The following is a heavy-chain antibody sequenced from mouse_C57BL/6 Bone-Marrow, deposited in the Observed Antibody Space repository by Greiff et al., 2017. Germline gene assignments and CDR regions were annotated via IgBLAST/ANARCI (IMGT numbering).Heavy chain of an antibody. CDR3: ARSGPLGRSFDY. CDR1: GYTFTSYW. J-gene: IGHJ2*01. CDR2: IYPTSGRT. D-gene: IGHD4-1*01. Sequence: QVQLKQPGAELVKPGASVKMSCKASGYTFTSYWITWVKQRPGQGLEWIGDIYPTSGRTNYNEKFKSKAILTVDTSSNTAYMQLSSLTSEDSAVFCSARSGPLGRSFDYWGQGTTLTVSS. V-gene: IGHV1-55*01.